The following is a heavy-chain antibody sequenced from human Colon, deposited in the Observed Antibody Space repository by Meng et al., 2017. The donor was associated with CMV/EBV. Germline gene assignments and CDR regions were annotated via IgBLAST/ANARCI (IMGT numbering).Heavy chain of an antibody. J-gene: IGHJ4*02. CDR2: ISGSGGST. D-gene: IGHD2-8*01. Sequence: SCAASGFTFSISTMSWVRQAPGKGLEWVSAISGSGGSTYYTDSVKGRFTISRDNSKNTLYLQMNSLRAEDTAIYYCAKDVDVLRAFDYWGQGTLVTVSS. CDR3: AKDVDVLRAFDY. CDR1: GFTFSIST. V-gene: IGHV3-23*01.